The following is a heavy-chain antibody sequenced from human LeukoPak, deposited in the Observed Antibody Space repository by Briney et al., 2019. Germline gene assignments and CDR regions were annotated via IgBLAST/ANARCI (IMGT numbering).Heavy chain of an antibody. CDR1: GGTFSSYA. CDR2: MIPIFGTA. CDR3: ARGAGYCSSTSCYPPDYYYMDI. J-gene: IGHJ6*03. V-gene: IGHV1-69*05. D-gene: IGHD2-2*01. Sequence: RRASVKVSCKATGGTFSSYAISWVRQAPGQGLEWMGGMIPIFGTANYAQKFQGRVTITTDESTSTAYMELSSLRSEDTAVYYCARGAGYCSSTSCYPPDYYYMDIWGKGTTVTVSS.